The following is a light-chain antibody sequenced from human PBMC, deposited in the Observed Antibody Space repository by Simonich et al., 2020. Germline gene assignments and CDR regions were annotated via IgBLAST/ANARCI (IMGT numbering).Light chain of an antibody. CDR3: QQYNNWPHT. J-gene: IGKJ2*01. CDR2: GAY. V-gene: IGKV3-15*01. Sequence: EIVMTQSPATLSVSPGERATLSCRASQSVSSNLAWYQQKPGQAPTLLIYGAYTRATGIPARFSGSGSGTEFTLTISSMQSEDFAVYYCQQYNNWPHTFGQGTKLEIK. CDR1: QSVSSN.